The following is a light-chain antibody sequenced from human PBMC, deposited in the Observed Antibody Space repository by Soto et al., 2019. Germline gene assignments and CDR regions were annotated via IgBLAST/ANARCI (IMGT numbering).Light chain of an antibody. CDR3: QQANTFPQA. CDR1: QSISSW. Sequence: DIQMTQSPSSVSASVGDKVTSTCRASQSISSWLAWYQQKPGKAPKLLIYAASSLQSGVPSRFSGSGFGADFTLPISSLLREDFATYDCQQANTFPQAFGQGTKVELK. CDR2: AAS. V-gene: IGKV1-12*01. J-gene: IGKJ1*01.